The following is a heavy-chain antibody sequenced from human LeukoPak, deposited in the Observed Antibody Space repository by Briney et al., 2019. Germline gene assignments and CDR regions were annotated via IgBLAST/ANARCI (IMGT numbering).Heavy chain of an antibody. V-gene: IGHV5-51*01. CDR1: GYSFTSFW. J-gene: IGHJ4*02. CDR2: IYPGDSDT. Sequence: GESLKISCKGSGYSFTSFWIAWVRQMPGKGLEWMGIIYPGDSDTIYSPSFQGQVTISADKSISTAYLQWSSLKASDTAMYYCASASRSSEHYFDYWGQGTLVTVSS. CDR3: ASASRSSEHYFDY.